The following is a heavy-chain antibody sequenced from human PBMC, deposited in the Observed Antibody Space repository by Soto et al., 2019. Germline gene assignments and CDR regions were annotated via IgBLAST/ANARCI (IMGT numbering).Heavy chain of an antibody. CDR2: IIPIFGTA. V-gene: IGHV1-69*13. CDR3: AREKDTATVIGNYYYYGMDV. D-gene: IGHD5-18*01. J-gene: IGHJ6*02. CDR1: GGTFSSYA. Sequence: SVKVSCKASGGTFSSYAISWVRRAPGQGLEWMGGIIPIFGTANYAQKFQGRVTITADESTSTAYMELSSLRSEDTAVYYCAREKDTATVIGNYYYYGMDVWG.